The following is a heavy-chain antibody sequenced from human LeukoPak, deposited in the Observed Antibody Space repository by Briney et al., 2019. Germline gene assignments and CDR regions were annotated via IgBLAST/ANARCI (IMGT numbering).Heavy chain of an antibody. CDR3: ARALYSSGWYWYSDL. J-gene: IGHJ2*01. CDR1: GYTFNNYA. Sequence: SVKVSCKASGYTFNNYAISWVRQAPGQALEWIGGIIPIFGTANYTQKFQGRVTITADESTSTAYMELSSLRSEDTAVYYCARALYSSGWYWYSDLWGRGTLVTVSS. CDR2: IIPIFGTA. V-gene: IGHV1-69*13. D-gene: IGHD6-19*01.